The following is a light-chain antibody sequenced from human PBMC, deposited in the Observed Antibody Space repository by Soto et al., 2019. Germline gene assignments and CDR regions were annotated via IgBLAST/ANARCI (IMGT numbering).Light chain of an antibody. CDR2: NNN. CDR1: SSNIGNNP. V-gene: IGLV1-44*01. J-gene: IGLJ2*01. CDR3: AAWDASLYGTG. Sequence: QSVLTQPPSASGTPGQRVTISCSGSSSNIGNNPVNWYQQLPGTAPKLLLYNNNERPSGVPDRFSGSKSGTSASLAISGLQSEDEAEYYCAAWDASLYGTGFGGGTKLTVL.